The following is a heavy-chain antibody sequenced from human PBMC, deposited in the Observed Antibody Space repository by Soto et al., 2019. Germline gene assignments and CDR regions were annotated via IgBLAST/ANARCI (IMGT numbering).Heavy chain of an antibody. CDR3: ARDRLYSSSSTVYGMDV. V-gene: IGHV1-18*01. Sequence: QVQLVQSGAEVKKPGASVKVSCKASGYTFTSYGISWVRQAPGQGLEWMGWISAYNGNTNYAQKLQGRVTMTTDTSTSKAYMELRSLRSDDTAVYYCARDRLYSSSSTVYGMDVWGQGTTVTVSS. D-gene: IGHD6-6*01. CDR1: GYTFTSYG. CDR2: ISAYNGNT. J-gene: IGHJ6*02.